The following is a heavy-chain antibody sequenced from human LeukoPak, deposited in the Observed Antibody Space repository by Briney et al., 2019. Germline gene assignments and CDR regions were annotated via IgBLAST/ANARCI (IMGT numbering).Heavy chain of an antibody. V-gene: IGHV3-72*01. CDR2: SRNKVNSYTT. Sequence: GGSLRLSCAASGFSFSDHYMDWVRQAPGKGLEWVGRSRNKVNSYTTDYAASVKGRFSISRDDSKNLVYLQMNSLKTEDTAVYYCGRVYTGTDVWGQGTTVTVSS. D-gene: IGHD1-1*01. CDR3: GRVYTGTDV. J-gene: IGHJ6*02. CDR1: GFSFSDHY.